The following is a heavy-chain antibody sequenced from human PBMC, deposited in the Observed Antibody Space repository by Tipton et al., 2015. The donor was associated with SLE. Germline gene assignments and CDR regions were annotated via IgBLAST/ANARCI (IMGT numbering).Heavy chain of an antibody. Sequence: TLSLTCTVSGYSISSGYYWGWIRQSPGKGLEWIGTIYHSGSTWYNPSLKSRVTISVDKNQFSLKLTSVTAADTAVYYCARGGILTGYYFYFDYWGQGTLVTVSS. CDR2: IYHSGST. V-gene: IGHV4-38-2*02. D-gene: IGHD3-9*01. CDR1: GYSISSGYY. CDR3: ARGGILTGYYFYFDY. J-gene: IGHJ4*02.